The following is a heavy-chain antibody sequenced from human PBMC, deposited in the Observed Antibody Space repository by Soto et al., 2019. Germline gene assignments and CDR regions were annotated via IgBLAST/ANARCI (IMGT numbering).Heavy chain of an antibody. CDR2: INPSGGST. CDR3: ASSRKNLYYYYGMDV. V-gene: IGHV1-46*01. CDR1: GYTFTSYY. Sequence: GASVKVSCKASGYTFTSYYMHWVRQAPGQGLEWMGIINPSGGSTSYAQKFQGRVTMTRDTSTSTVYMELSSLRSEDTAVYYCASSRKNLYYYYGMDVWGQGTTVTVSS. J-gene: IGHJ6*02.